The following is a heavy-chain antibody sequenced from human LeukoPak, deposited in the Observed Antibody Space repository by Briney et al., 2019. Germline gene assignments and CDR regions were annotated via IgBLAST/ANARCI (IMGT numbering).Heavy chain of an antibody. CDR1: GFSFSSYS. J-gene: IGHJ3*02. CDR3: AKDRSAPHMLWNAFDI. Sequence: GGSLRLSCAASGFSFSSYSMNWVRQAPGKGLEWVANIKQDGSEKYYVDSVKGRFIISRDNAKNSLYLQMNSLRAEDTAMYYCAKDRSAPHMLWNAFDIWGQGTMVTVSS. CDR2: IKQDGSEK. V-gene: IGHV3-7*01. D-gene: IGHD2-8*01.